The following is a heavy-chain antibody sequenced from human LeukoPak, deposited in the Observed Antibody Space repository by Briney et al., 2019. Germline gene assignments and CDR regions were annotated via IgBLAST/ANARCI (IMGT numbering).Heavy chain of an antibody. CDR2: ISWNSGSI. V-gene: IGHV3-9*01. Sequence: GGSLRLSCAASGFTFDDYAMHWVRQAPGKGLEWVSGISWNSGSIGYADSVKGRFTISRDNAKNSLYLQMNSLRAEDTALYYCAKGEGGSPTWYYFDYWGQGTLVTVSS. CDR3: AKGEGGSPTWYYFDY. J-gene: IGHJ4*02. CDR1: GFTFDDYA. D-gene: IGHD3-16*01.